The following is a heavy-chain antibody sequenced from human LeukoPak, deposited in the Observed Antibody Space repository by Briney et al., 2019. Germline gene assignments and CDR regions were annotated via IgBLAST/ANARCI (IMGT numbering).Heavy chain of an antibody. CDR1: GFTFSNYA. J-gene: IGHJ4*02. CDR2: VSGSGGST. Sequence: HPGGSLRLSCAASGFTFSNYAMSWVRQSPRKGLEWVSAVSGSGGSTYYADSVRGRFTVSRDNSKNTLYLQMNSLRAEDTAVYYCASRDSSGYHFSYWGRGTLVTVSS. CDR3: ASRDSSGYHFSY. D-gene: IGHD3-22*01. V-gene: IGHV3-23*01.